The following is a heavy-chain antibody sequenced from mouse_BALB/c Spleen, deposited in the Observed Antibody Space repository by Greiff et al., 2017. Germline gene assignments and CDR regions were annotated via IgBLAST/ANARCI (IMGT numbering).Heavy chain of an antibody. V-gene: IGHV5-6*01. CDR3: ATEGTTGWFAY. Sequence: EVQVVESGGDLVKPGGSLKLSCAASGFTFSSYGMSWVRQTPDKRLEWVTTISSGGSYTYYPDSVKGRFTISRDNAKNTLYLQMSSLKSEDTAMYYCATEGTTGWFAYWGQGTLVTVSA. D-gene: IGHD1-1*01. J-gene: IGHJ3*01. CDR2: ISSGGSYT. CDR1: GFTFSSYG.